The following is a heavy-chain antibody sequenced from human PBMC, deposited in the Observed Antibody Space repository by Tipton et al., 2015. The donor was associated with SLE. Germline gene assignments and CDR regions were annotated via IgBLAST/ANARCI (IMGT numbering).Heavy chain of an antibody. CDR2: INHSGST. CDR1: GGSIRSAGYY. V-gene: IGHV4-34*01. CDR3: ARGLISYYYSYMDV. Sequence: TLSLTCTVSGGSIRSAGYYWSWIRQPPGKGLEWIGEINHSGSTNYNPSLKSRVTISVDTSNNQFSLKLSSVTAADTAVYYCARGLISYYYSYMDVWGKGTTVTVSS. J-gene: IGHJ6*03.